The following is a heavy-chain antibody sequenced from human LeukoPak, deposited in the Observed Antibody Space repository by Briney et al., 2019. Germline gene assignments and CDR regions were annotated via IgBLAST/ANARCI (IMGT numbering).Heavy chain of an antibody. V-gene: IGHV3-30*02. D-gene: IGHD6-13*01. CDR3: ASDEAGYSSSWDKLGLPGAYFQH. CDR2: IRYDGSNK. Sequence: GGSLRLSCAASGFTFSSYGMHWVRQAPGKGLEWVAFIRYDGSNKYYADSVKGRFTISRDNSKNTLYLQMNSLRAEDTAVYYCASDEAGYSSSWDKLGLPGAYFQHWGQGTLVTVSS. J-gene: IGHJ1*01. CDR1: GFTFSSYG.